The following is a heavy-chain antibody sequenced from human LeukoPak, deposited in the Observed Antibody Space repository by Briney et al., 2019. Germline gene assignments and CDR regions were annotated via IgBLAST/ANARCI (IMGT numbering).Heavy chain of an antibody. V-gene: IGHV3-9*01. CDR1: GFNFDDYA. CDR2: ISWNSGSI. D-gene: IGHD6-13*01. CDR3: AKDIGGGIAAAGTGFHFDP. J-gene: IGHJ5*02. Sequence: PGRSLRLSCAASGFNFDDYAMHWVRQAPGKGLEWVSGISWNSGSIGYADSVKGRFTISRDNAKNSLYLQMNSLRAEDTALYYCAKDIGGGIAAAGTGFHFDPWGQGTLVTVSS.